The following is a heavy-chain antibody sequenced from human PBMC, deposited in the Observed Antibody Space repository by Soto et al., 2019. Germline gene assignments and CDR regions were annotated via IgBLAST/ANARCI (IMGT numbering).Heavy chain of an antibody. Sequence: EVQLLESGGGLVQPGGSLRLSCAAPGFTFSNYAMNWVRQAPGKGLEWVSVISGSGGSTYYADSVKGRFTISRDNYKTTLYLQMNSLRGEDTAVYYCARRSSGWYFDYWGQGTLVTVSS. CDR2: ISGSGGST. J-gene: IGHJ4*02. V-gene: IGHV3-23*01. CDR1: GFTFSNYA. D-gene: IGHD6-19*01. CDR3: ARRSSGWYFDY.